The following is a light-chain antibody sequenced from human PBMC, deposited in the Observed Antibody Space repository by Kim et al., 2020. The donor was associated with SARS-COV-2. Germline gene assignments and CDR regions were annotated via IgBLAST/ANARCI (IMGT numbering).Light chain of an antibody. CDR2: KTS. Sequence: DIQMTQSPSTLSASLGDRVTITCRASQSISSWLAWYQQKPGKAPKVLISKTSSLESGVPSRFSGSGSGTEFTLTISSLQPDDLATYYCQQYSSSVYTFGQGTKLEI. J-gene: IGKJ2*01. CDR1: QSISSW. CDR3: QQYSSSVYT. V-gene: IGKV1-5*03.